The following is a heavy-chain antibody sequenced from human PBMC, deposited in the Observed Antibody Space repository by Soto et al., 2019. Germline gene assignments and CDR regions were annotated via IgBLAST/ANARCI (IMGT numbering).Heavy chain of an antibody. CDR2: IIPIFNTT. D-gene: IGHD2-2*02. CDR1: GSRFSNYV. CDR3: AREGRGKKAGYNGLVSLGY. V-gene: IGHV1-69*06. Sequence: QVQLVQSGAEVKTPGSSLKVSCTVSGSRFSNYVISWVRQVPGHGLEWLGRIIPIFNTTQYAQTFQGRVTITADKATKTAFLELSSLRSDDTAVYYCAREGRGKKAGYNGLVSLGYWGQGTLVTVSS. J-gene: IGHJ4*02.